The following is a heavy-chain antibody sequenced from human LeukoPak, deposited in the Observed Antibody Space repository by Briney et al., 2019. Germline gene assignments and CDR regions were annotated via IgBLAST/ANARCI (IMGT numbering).Heavy chain of an antibody. J-gene: IGHJ4*02. CDR3: ARGIAAAGTVTDQGFYFDY. V-gene: IGHV3-30-3*01. CDR2: ISYDGSNK. D-gene: IGHD6-13*01. CDR1: GFTFSSYA. Sequence: PGGSLGLSCAASGFTFSSYAMHWVRQAPGKGLEWVAVISYDGSNKYYADSVKGRFTISRDNSKNTLYLQMNSLRAEDTAVYYCARGIAAAGTVTDQGFYFDYWGQGTLVTVSS.